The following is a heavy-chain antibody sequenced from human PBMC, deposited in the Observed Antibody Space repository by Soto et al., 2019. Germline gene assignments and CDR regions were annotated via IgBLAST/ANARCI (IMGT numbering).Heavy chain of an antibody. Sequence: QITLKESGPTLVKPTQTLTLTCTFSGFSLSTSGVGVGWIRQPPGKALQWLALIYWDDDKRYSPSLKSRLTITKDTSKNQVVLTMTNMDPVDTATYHCARRSSGSYTLDYWGQGTLVTVSS. CDR1: GFSLSTSGVG. CDR3: ARRSSGSYTLDY. CDR2: IYWDDDK. D-gene: IGHD1-26*01. J-gene: IGHJ4*02. V-gene: IGHV2-5*02.